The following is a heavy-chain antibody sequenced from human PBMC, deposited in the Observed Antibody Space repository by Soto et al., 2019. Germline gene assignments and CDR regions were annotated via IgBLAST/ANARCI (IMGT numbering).Heavy chain of an antibody. CDR1: GFTFSSYG. J-gene: IGHJ4*02. CDR3: AKKDSSSGYVGVDY. Sequence: QVQLVESGGGVVQPGRSLRLSCAASGFTFSSYGMHWVRQAPGKGLEWVAVISYDGSNKYYADSVKGRFTISRDNSKNTLYLQMNSLRAEDTAVYYCAKKDSSSGYVGVDYWGQGTLVTVSS. D-gene: IGHD6-13*01. CDR2: ISYDGSNK. V-gene: IGHV3-30*18.